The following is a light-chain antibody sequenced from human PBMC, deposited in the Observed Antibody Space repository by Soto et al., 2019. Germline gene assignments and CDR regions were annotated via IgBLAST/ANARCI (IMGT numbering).Light chain of an antibody. CDR3: CSYAGSSTYV. V-gene: IGLV2-23*02. CDR2: EVS. Sequence: QSVLTQPPSASGTPGQRVTISCSGSSSNIGSNYVSWYQQHPGKAPKVMIYEVSKRPSGVPNRFSGSKSGNTASLTISGLQAEDEADYYCCSYAGSSTYVFGTGTKVTVL. J-gene: IGLJ1*01. CDR1: SSNIGSNY.